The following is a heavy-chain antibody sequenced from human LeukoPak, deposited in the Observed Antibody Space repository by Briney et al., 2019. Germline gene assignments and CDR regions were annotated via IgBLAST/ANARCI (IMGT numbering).Heavy chain of an antibody. J-gene: IGHJ4*02. CDR2: IYTSGST. CDR3: ARDLIAAAGTGYDY. CDR1: GGSISSYY. V-gene: IGHV4-4*07. D-gene: IGHD6-13*01. Sequence: SETLSLTCTVSGGSISSYYWSWIRQPAGKGLEWIGRIYTSGSTNYNPSLKSRVTISVDTSKNQFSLKLSSVTAADTAVYYCARDLIAAAGTGYDYWGQGTLVTVSS.